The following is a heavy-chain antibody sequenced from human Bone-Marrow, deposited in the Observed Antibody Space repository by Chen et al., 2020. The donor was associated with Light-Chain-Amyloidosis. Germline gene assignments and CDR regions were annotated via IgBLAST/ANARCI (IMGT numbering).Heavy chain of an antibody. Sequence: SSSNWWSRVRQPPGEGLEWVGEFYHTGSTNYNPSLKSRVTIXVXXXRXXXXXXXXXXXXXXXXXXXCARVGGGFYYGLDVWGQGTTVTVSS. V-gene: IGHV4-4*01. D-gene: IGHD2-2*01. CDR3: ARVGGGFYYGLDV. CDR1: SSSNW. CDR2: FYHTGST. J-gene: IGHJ6*02.